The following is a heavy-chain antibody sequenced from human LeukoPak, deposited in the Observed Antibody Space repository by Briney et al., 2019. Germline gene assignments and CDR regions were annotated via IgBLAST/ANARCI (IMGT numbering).Heavy chain of an antibody. Sequence: GGSLRHSCAASGFTFSSYGMHWVSQAPGKGLEWVAIIWYDGSNKYYADSVKGRFTISRDNSKNTLYLQMNSLRAEDTAVYYCARDQDLNWGQGTLVTVSS. V-gene: IGHV3-33*01. CDR2: IWYDGSNK. CDR3: ARDQDLN. CDR1: GFTFSSYG. J-gene: IGHJ4*02.